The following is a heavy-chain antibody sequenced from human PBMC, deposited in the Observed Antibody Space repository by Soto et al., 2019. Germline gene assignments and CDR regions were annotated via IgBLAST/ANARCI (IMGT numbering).Heavy chain of an antibody. CDR2: IYYSGST. CDR3: ARVITIFGVAYGFDY. CDR1: DGSFSDYY. J-gene: IGHJ4*02. Sequence: SETLSLTCAVYDGSFSDYYWTWIRQPPGEGLEWIGYIYYSGSTYYNPSLKSRVTISVDTSKNQFSLKLSSVTAADTAVYYCARVITIFGVAYGFDYWGQGTLVTV. V-gene: IGHV4-34*09. D-gene: IGHD3-3*01.